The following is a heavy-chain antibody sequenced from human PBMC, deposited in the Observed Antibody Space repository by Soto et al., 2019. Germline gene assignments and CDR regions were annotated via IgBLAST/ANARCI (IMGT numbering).Heavy chain of an antibody. CDR3: ARARDSSGLAFDI. CDR2: VFYSGST. CDR1: GGSISSGGYH. Sequence: QVQLQESGPGLVKPSQTLSLTCTVSGGSISSGGYHCNWIRQRPGQGLEWIGYVFYSGSTYYNPSLKGRLSMSVDTSKNQFSLKLRSVTAADTAVYYWARARDSSGLAFDIWGQGTMVTVSS. D-gene: IGHD3-22*01. V-gene: IGHV4-31*03. J-gene: IGHJ3*02.